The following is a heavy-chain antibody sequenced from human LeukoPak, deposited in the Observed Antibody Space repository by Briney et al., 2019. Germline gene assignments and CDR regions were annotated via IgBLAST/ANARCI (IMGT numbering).Heavy chain of an antibody. CDR3: ARDSGTTGEVKFDP. CDR1: GGSISSYY. CDR2: IYYSGST. D-gene: IGHD3-10*01. V-gene: IGHV4-59*12. Sequence: SETLSLTCTVSGGSISSYYWSWIRQPPGKGLEWIGYIYYSGSTNYNPSLKSRVTMSADTSRNQVSLTLSSVTAADTAVYYCARDSGTTGEVKFDPWGQGTLVTVSS. J-gene: IGHJ5*02.